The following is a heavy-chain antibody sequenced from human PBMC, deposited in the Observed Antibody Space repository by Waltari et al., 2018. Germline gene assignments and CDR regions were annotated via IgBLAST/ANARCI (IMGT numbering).Heavy chain of an antibody. CDR1: GYTFTQYS. V-gene: IGHV1-3*01. CDR2: IHGGNGNT. CDR3: AKTQYDFWSAYFDY. D-gene: IGHD3-3*01. Sequence: QVYLVQSGAELKKPGASVKVSCKASGYTFTQYSMHWVRPAPGQGLEWMGWIHGGNGNTKYSKKFQDRLSISQDTSATTVYMELSSLTSEDTAVYYCAKTQYDFWSAYFDYWGQGTLVTVSS. J-gene: IGHJ4*02.